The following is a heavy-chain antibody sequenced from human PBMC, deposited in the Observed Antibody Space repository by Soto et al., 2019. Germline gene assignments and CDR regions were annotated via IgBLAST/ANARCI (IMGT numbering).Heavy chain of an antibody. CDR2: MNHNSANT. D-gene: IGHD4-17*01. Sequence: QVQLVQSGAEVKKPGASVKVSCKAYGYTFTSYDINWVRQATGQGLEWMGWMNHNSANTGYAQTFQGRVTMTRNTSISTAYMELRRLRSEDTDVYYCARWVTTIDYWGQGTLVTVSS. V-gene: IGHV1-8*01. J-gene: IGHJ4*02. CDR1: GYTFTSYD. CDR3: ARWVTTIDY.